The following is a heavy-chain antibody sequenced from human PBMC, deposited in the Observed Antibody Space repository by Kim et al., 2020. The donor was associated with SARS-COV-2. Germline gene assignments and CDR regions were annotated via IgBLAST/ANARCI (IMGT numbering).Heavy chain of an antibody. CDR3: TRNVAETGDFDY. CDR2: T. D-gene: IGHD2-15*01. Sequence: TGYAQKFQGRVPLTTDTSTSTAYMELRSLTSEDTDVYYCTRNVAETGDFDYWGQGTLVTVSS. J-gene: IGHJ4*02. V-gene: IGHV1-18*01.